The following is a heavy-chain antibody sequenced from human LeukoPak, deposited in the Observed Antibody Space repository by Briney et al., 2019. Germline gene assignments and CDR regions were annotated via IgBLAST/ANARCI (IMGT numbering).Heavy chain of an antibody. J-gene: IGHJ5*02. CDR1: GGSINSYY. CDR2: ISYGGST. CDR3: ARHCGSGSDDWFDP. D-gene: IGHD3-10*01. Sequence: SETLSLTCIVSGGSINSYYWTWIRQPPGKGLEWIGFISYGGSTNYNPSLKSRVTISLDTSKNQFSLRLSSVTVADTAVYYCARHCGSGSDDWFDPWGQGTLVTVSS. V-gene: IGHV4-59*08.